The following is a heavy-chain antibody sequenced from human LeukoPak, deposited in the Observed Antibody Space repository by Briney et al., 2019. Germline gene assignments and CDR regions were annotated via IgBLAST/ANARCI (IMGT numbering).Heavy chain of an antibody. J-gene: IGHJ6*03. Sequence: SETLSLTCTVSGGSISTSDRYWGWIRQPPGKGLEWIGSIYYSGITYRNPSLKSRVTISVDTSKNQFSLRLSSVTAADTAVYYCGRHQEAMVRGVLYYMDVWGKGTTVTISS. CDR3: GRHQEAMVRGVLYYMDV. D-gene: IGHD3-10*01. V-gene: IGHV4-39*01. CDR2: IYYSGIT. CDR1: GGSISTSDRY.